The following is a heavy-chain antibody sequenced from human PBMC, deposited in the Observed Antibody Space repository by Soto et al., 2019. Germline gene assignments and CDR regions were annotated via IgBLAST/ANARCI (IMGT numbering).Heavy chain of an antibody. CDR1: GFTFSIYA. CDR2: IDASGGTT. Sequence: EGQLLESGGRLVQPGESLRLSCAASGFTFSIYAMSWARQAPGKGLEWVSVIDASGGTTYTDSVKGRCTISRDNSKNTLYLQMNSLRVEDTAVYYCVRERQLGVWGQGTTVTVSS. CDR3: VRERQLGV. V-gene: IGHV3-23*01. D-gene: IGHD6-6*01. J-gene: IGHJ6*02.